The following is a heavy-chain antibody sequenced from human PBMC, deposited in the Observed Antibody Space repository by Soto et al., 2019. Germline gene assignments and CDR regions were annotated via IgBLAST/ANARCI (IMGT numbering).Heavy chain of an antibody. D-gene: IGHD3-3*01. CDR3: AIETSRFDFWSGYYTHYYFDY. J-gene: IGHJ4*02. CDR1: GGTFSSYA. V-gene: IGHV1-69*13. Sequence: GASVKVSCKASGGTFSSYAISWVRQAPGQGLGWMGGIIPIFGTANYAQKFQGRVTITADESTSTAYMELSSLRSEDTAVYYCAIETSRFDFWSGYYTHYYFDYWGQGTLVTVSS. CDR2: IIPIFGTA.